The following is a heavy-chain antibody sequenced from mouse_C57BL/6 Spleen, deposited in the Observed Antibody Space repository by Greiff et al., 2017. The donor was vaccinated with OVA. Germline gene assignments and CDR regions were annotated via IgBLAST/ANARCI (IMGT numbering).Heavy chain of an antibody. V-gene: IGHV5-16*01. CDR3: ARIHYYGSSVDY. J-gene: IGHJ2*01. CDR1: GFTFSDYY. CDR2: INYDGSST. Sequence: EVQRVESEGGLVQPGSSMKLSCTASGFTFSDYYMAWVRQVPEKGLEWVANINYDGSSTYYLDSLKSRFIISRDNAKNILYLQMSSLKSEDTATYYCARIHYYGSSVDYWGQGTTLTVSS. D-gene: IGHD1-1*01.